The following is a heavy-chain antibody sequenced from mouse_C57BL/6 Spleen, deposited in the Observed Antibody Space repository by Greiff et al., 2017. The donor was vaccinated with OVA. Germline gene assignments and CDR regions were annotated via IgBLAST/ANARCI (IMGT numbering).Heavy chain of an antibody. D-gene: IGHD1-1*01. CDR2: IYPGDGDT. CDR3: ARVTTVVAPFDY. V-gene: IGHV1-82*01. J-gene: IGHJ2*01. CDR1: GYAFSSSW. Sequence: VQLQQSGPELVKPGASVKISCKASGYAFSSSWMNWVKQRPGKGLEWIGRIYPGDGDTNYNGKFKGKATLTADKSSSTAYMQLSSLTSEDSAVYCCARVTTVVAPFDYWGQGTTLTVAS.